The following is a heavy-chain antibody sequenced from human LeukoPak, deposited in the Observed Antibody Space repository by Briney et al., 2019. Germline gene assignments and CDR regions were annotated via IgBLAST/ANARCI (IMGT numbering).Heavy chain of an antibody. Sequence: PSETLSLTCTVSGGSISHYYWSWIRQPPGKGLEWIGRIYTSGSTTYNPSLKSRVTISGDTSENQFSLRLSSVTAADTAVYYCARASYSYDISGWVPFDYWGQGTLVTVSS. V-gene: IGHV4-4*08. CDR1: GGSISHYY. J-gene: IGHJ4*02. D-gene: IGHD3-22*01. CDR3: ARASYSYDISGWVPFDY. CDR2: IYTSGST.